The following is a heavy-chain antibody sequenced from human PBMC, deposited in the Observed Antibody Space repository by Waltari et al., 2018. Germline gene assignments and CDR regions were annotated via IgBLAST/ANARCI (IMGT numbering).Heavy chain of an antibody. Sequence: QVQLQQWGAGLLKPSETLSLTCAVYGGSFSGYYWSWIRQPPGKGLEWIGEINHSGSTNSNPSLKSRVTISVDTSKNQFSLKLSSVTAADTAVYYCARDSSMYSSSWYRWGYYFDYWGQGTLVTVSS. CDR2: INHSGST. J-gene: IGHJ4*02. D-gene: IGHD6-13*01. V-gene: IGHV4-34*01. CDR1: GGSFSGYY. CDR3: ARDSSMYSSSWYRWGYYFDY.